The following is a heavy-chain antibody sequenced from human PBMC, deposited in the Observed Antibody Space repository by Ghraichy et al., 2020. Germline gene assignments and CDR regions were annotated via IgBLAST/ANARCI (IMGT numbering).Heavy chain of an antibody. J-gene: IGHJ4*02. Sequence: LSLTCAASGFTFSNAWMSWVRQAPGKGLEWVGRIKSKTDGGTTDYAAPVKGRFTISRDDSKNTLYLQMNSLKTEDTAVYYCTTPRFSAYDYGYWGQGTLVTVSS. V-gene: IGHV3-15*01. CDR2: IKSKTDGGTT. CDR3: TTPRFSAYDYGY. D-gene: IGHD5-12*01. CDR1: GFTFSNAW.